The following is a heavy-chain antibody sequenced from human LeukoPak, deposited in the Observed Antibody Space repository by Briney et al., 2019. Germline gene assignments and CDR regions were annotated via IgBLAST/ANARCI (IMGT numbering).Heavy chain of an antibody. CDR2: ISGSGGST. J-gene: IGHJ4*02. D-gene: IGHD3-3*01. CDR1: GFTFSSYA. V-gene: IGHV3-23*01. Sequence: PGGSLRLSCAASGFTFSSYAMSWVRQAPGKGPEWVSAISGSGGSTYYADFVKGRFTISRDNSKNTLYLQMNSLRAEDTAVYYCAKDGGLLEWLSLYYFDYWGQGTLVTVSS. CDR3: AKDGGLLEWLSLYYFDY.